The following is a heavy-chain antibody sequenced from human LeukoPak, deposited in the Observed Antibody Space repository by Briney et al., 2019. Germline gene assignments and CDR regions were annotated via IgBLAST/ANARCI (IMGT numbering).Heavy chain of an antibody. Sequence: GGSLRLSCTASGFTFGDYAMSWVRQAPGKGLEWVGLIRSKAYGGTTEYAASVKGRFTISRDDSKSIAYLQMNSLKTEDTAVYYCTRTQYSSSWYSGYYYYGMDVWGQGTTVTVSS. CDR2: IRSKAYGGTT. V-gene: IGHV3-49*04. D-gene: IGHD6-13*01. J-gene: IGHJ6*02. CDR1: GFTFGDYA. CDR3: TRTQYSSSWYSGYYYYGMDV.